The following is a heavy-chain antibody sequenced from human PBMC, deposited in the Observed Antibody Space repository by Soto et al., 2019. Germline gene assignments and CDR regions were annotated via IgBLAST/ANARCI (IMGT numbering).Heavy chain of an antibody. D-gene: IGHD3-3*01. Sequence: RASVKVSCKASGYTFTSYGISWVRQAPGQGLEWMGWISAYNGNTNYAQKLQGRVTMTTDTSTSTAYMELRSLRSDDTAVYYCARRGYYDFWSGYSTPGRYYYYYYGMDVWGQGTTVTVSS. J-gene: IGHJ6*02. CDR1: GYTFTSYG. V-gene: IGHV1-18*04. CDR3: ARRGYYDFWSGYSTPGRYYYYYYGMDV. CDR2: ISAYNGNT.